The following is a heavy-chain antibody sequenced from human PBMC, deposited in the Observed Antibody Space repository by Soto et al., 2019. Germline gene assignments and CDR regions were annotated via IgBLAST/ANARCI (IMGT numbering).Heavy chain of an antibody. V-gene: IGHV3-7*01. CDR3: ARDPEYYDILTGYYRDY. CDR1: GFTFSSYW. D-gene: IGHD3-9*01. Sequence: EVQLVESGGGLVQPGGSLRLSCAASGFTFSSYWMSWVRQAPGKGLEWVANIKQDGSEKYYVDSVKGRFTISRDNAKNSLYLQINSLRAEYTAVYYCARDPEYYDILTGYYRDYWGQGTLVTVSS. CDR2: IKQDGSEK. J-gene: IGHJ4*02.